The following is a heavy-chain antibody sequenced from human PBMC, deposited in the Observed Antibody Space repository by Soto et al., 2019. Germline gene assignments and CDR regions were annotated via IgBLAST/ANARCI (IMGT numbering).Heavy chain of an antibody. J-gene: IGHJ3*02. Sequence: QLQQQESGSGLVKPSQTLSLTCAVSGGSISSGGYSWSWIRQPPGKGLEWIGYIYHSGSTYYNPSLKSRVTISVDRSKNQFSLKLSSVTAADTAVYYCARVGSGSSYGRNAFDIWGQGTMVTVSS. CDR3: ARVGSGSSYGRNAFDI. V-gene: IGHV4-30-2*01. CDR2: IYHSGST. CDR1: GGSISSGGYS. D-gene: IGHD3-10*01.